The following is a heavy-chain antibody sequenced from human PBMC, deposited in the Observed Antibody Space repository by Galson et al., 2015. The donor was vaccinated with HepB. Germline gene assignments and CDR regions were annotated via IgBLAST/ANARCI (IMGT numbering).Heavy chain of an antibody. V-gene: IGHV3-30*18. CDR1: GFTFSSYG. CDR3: AKDRGGSLWLKMGGAFDI. Sequence: SLRLSCAASGFTFSSYGMHWVRQAPGKGLEWVAVISYDGSNKYYADSVKGRFTISRDNSKNTLYLQMNSLRAEDTAVYYCAKDRGGSLWLKMGGAFDIWGQGTMVTVSS. CDR2: ISYDGSNK. J-gene: IGHJ3*02. D-gene: IGHD5-24*01.